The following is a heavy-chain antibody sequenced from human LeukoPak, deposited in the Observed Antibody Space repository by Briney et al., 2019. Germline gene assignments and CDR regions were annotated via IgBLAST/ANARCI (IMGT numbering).Heavy chain of an antibody. D-gene: IGHD6-13*01. CDR3: AKLRQQLAPCYY. V-gene: IGHV3-30*04. CDR1: GFTFSSYA. J-gene: IGHJ4*02. Sequence: GGSLRLSCAASGFTFSSYAMHWVRQAPGKGLEWVAVISYDDSNKNYADSVKGRFTISRDNSKNTLYLQMNSLRAEDTAVYYCAKLRQQLAPCYYWGQGTLVTVSS. CDR2: ISYDDSNK.